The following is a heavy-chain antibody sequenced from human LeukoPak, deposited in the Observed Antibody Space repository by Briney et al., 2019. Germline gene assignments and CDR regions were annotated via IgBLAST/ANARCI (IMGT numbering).Heavy chain of an antibody. D-gene: IGHD6-13*01. CDR1: SDSITSYY. CDR3: ATGVGSWPRFDY. Sequence: SETLSLTCTVSSDSITSYYWSWIRQPAGKGLEWIGRIYASAGANYNPSLKSRVIMSVDTSKNQFSLRLTSVTAADTAVYYCATGVGSWPRFDYWGQGTLVTVSS. J-gene: IGHJ4*02. V-gene: IGHV4-4*07. CDR2: IYASAGA.